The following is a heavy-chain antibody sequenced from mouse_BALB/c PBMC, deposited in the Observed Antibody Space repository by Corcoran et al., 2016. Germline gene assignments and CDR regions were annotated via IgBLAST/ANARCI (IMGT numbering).Heavy chain of an antibody. Sequence: QIKLVQSGPELKRPGETVKISCKASGYTFTNYGMHWVKQAPGKGLKWMGWINTYTGEPPYADDFKGRFAFSLETSASTAYLQINNLKNEDMATYFCARSYYGSSMDYWGQGTSVTVSS. J-gene: IGHJ4*01. CDR1: GYTFTNYG. D-gene: IGHD1-1*01. CDR2: INTYTGEP. V-gene: IGHV9-1*02. CDR3: ARSYYGSSMDY.